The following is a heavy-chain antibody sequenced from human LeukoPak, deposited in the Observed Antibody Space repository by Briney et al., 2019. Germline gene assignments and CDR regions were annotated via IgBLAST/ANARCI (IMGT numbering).Heavy chain of an antibody. CDR2: IYYSGST. CDR1: GGSISSGDYY. J-gene: IGHJ4*02. V-gene: IGHV4-30-4*01. D-gene: IGHD3-16*01. CDR3: ARDPSLGLGETYYFDY. Sequence: SETLSLTCTVSGGSISSGDYYWSWIRQPPGKGLEWIGYIYYSGSTYYSPSLKSRVTISVDTSKNQFSLQLNSVTPEDTAVYYCARDPSLGLGETYYFDYWGQGTLVTVSS.